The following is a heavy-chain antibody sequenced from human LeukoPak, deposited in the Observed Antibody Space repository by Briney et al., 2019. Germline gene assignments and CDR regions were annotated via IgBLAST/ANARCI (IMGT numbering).Heavy chain of an antibody. Sequence: SVKVTCKASGGTFSSYTISWVRQAPGQGLEWMGRIIPILGIANYEQKFQGRVTITADKSTSTAYMELSSLRSEDTAVYYCARGAGPDCSSASCHVGFYYYYGMDVWGQGTTVTVSS. V-gene: IGHV1-69*02. CDR1: GGTFSSYT. D-gene: IGHD2-2*01. CDR3: ARGAGPDCSSASCHVGFYYYYGMDV. CDR2: IIPILGIA. J-gene: IGHJ6*02.